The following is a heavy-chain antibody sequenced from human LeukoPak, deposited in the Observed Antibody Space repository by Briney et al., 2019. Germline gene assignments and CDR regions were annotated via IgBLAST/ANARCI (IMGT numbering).Heavy chain of an antibody. V-gene: IGHV3-11*04. CDR3: AREAVVVVPAAYYYMDV. Sequence: GGSLRLSCAASGFTFSDYYMSWIRQAPGKGLEWVSYISSSGSTIYYADSVKGRFTISRDNAKNSLYLQMNSLRAEDTAVYYCAREAVVVVPAAYYYMDVWGKGTTVTVSS. CDR2: ISSSGSTI. CDR1: GFTFSDYY. D-gene: IGHD2-2*01. J-gene: IGHJ6*03.